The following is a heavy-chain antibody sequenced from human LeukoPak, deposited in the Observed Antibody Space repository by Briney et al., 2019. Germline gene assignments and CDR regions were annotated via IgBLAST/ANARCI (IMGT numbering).Heavy chain of an antibody. J-gene: IGHJ3*02. CDR2: IYYSGST. V-gene: IGHV4-59*01. D-gene: IGHD1/OR15-1a*01. CDR1: GGSISSYY. Sequence: PSETLSLTCTVSGGSISSYYWSWIRQPPGKGLEWIGYIYYSGSTNYNPSLKSRVTISVDTSKNQFSLKLSSVTAADTAVYYCAREENWNNDAFDIWGQGTMVTVSS. CDR3: AREENWNNDAFDI.